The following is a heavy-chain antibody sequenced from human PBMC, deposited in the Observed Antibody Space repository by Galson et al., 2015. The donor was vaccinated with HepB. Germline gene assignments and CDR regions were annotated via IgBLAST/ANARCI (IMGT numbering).Heavy chain of an antibody. D-gene: IGHD4-23*01. J-gene: IGHJ5*02. CDR2: FDPEDGET. CDR3: ATVAISSNSRMFDP. V-gene: IGHV1-24*01. Sequence: SVKVSCKVSRYTLTELSMHWVRQAPGKGLEWMGGFDPEDGETIYAQKFQGRVTMTEDTSTDTAYMELSSLRSEDTAVYYCATVAISSNSRMFDPWGQGTLVTVSS. CDR1: RYTLTELS.